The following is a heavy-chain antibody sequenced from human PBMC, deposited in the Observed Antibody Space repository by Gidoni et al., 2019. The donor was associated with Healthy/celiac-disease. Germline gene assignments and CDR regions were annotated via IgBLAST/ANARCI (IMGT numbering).Heavy chain of an antibody. CDR3: AGESYPDLTFDY. CDR2: ITPFKGNT. V-gene: IGHV1-45*02. CDR1: GYTFTYRY. J-gene: IGHJ4*02. D-gene: IGHD1-26*01. Sequence: QMQLVQSGAEVTKTGSSVKASCKASGYTFTYRYLHWVRQAPGQALEWMGWITPFKGNTNYAQKFQDRVTITRDRSMSTAYMELSSLRSEDTAMYYCAGESYPDLTFDYWGQGTLVTVSS.